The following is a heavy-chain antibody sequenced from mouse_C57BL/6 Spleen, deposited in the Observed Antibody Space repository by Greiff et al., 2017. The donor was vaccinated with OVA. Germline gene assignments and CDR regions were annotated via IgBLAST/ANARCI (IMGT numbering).Heavy chain of an antibody. CDR2: ISYDGSN. Sequence: EVKLQESGPGLVKPSQSLSLTCSVTGYSITSGYYWNCIRQFPGNKLEWMGYISYDGSNNYNPSLKNRISITRDTSTNQFFLKLNSVTTEDTATYYCASLIYAGYPLDYWGQGTTLTVSS. D-gene: IGHD2-3*01. CDR3: ASLIYAGYPLDY. CDR1: GYSITSGYY. V-gene: IGHV3-6*01. J-gene: IGHJ2*01.